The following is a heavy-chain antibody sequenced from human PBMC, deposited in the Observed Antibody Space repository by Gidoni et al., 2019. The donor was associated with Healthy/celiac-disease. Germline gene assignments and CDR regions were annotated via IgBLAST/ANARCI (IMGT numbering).Heavy chain of an antibody. CDR3: ARANQLLYGVEWFDP. J-gene: IGHJ5*02. Sequence: EVQLVESGGGLVKPGGSLRLSCAASGFTFSSYSMNWVRQAPGKGLEWVSSISSSISYIYYADSVKGRFTISRDNAKNSLYLQMNSLRAEDTAVYYCARANQLLYGVEWFDPWGQGTLVTVSS. V-gene: IGHV3-21*01. CDR2: ISSSISYI. D-gene: IGHD2-2*02. CDR1: GFTFSSYS.